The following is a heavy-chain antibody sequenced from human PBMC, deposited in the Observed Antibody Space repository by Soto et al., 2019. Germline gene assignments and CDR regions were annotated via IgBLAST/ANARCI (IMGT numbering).Heavy chain of an antibody. CDR1: GFTFSSYA. CDR3: AKDGGGIRPEYLQH. J-gene: IGHJ1*01. D-gene: IGHD2-15*01. Sequence: EVQLLESGGGLVQPGGSLRLSCAASGFTFSSYAMSWVRQAPGKGLEWVSAISGSGGSTYNADSVKGRFTISRDKSRNTLYLQMNGLRAEDTAVYYCAKDGGGIRPEYLQHWGQGTLVTVSS. V-gene: IGHV3-23*01. CDR2: ISGSGGST.